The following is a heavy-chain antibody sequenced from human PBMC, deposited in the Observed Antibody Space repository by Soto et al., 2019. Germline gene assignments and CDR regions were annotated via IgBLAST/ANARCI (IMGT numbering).Heavy chain of an antibody. J-gene: IGHJ6*02. CDR2: IYYRGST. V-gene: IGHV4-59*01. Sequence: PSETLSLTCTVSGGSISGYYWSWIRRPPGKGLEYIGYIYYRGSTNYNPSLKSRVTMSVDTSRNLFSLKVNSVTAADTAVYYCARQQLLPYYYSLDVWGQGTTVTVSS. CDR1: GGSISGYY. CDR3: ARQQLLPYYYSLDV. D-gene: IGHD6-13*01.